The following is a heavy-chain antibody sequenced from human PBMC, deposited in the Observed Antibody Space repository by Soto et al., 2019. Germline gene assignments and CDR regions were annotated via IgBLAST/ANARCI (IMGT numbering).Heavy chain of an antibody. V-gene: IGHV4-30-4*01. Sequence: LTCTVSGGSISSGDYYWSWIRQPPGKGLEWIGYIYYSGSTYYNPSLKSRVTISVDTSKNQFSLKLSSVTAADTAVYYCAREAARHTAMVPGTPLDWFDPWGQGTLVTVSS. CDR3: AREAARHTAMVPGTPLDWFDP. CDR2: IYYSGST. J-gene: IGHJ5*02. CDR1: GGSISSGDYY. D-gene: IGHD5-18*01.